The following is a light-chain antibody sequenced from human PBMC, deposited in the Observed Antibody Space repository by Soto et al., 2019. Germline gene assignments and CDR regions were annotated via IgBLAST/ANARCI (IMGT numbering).Light chain of an antibody. CDR2: DTT. V-gene: IGKV3-11*01. J-gene: IGKJ4*01. CDR3: QQRGNWPVT. Sequence: IVLTQSPATLSLSPGERATLSCRASQSVKSHVAWYQLKPGQSPRLLIFDTTNRATGTPTRFSGSGSGTAFTLTISRLEPEDFEVYYCQQRGNWPVTFGGGTKVEI. CDR1: QSVKSH.